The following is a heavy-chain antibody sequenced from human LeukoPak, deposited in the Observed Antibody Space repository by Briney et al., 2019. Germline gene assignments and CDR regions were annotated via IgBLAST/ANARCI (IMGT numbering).Heavy chain of an antibody. D-gene: IGHD3-22*01. CDR1: GYTFTSYG. J-gene: IGHJ4*02. CDR2: ISTYNGNT. V-gene: IGHV1-18*01. CDR3: ARDRYYYDSTGYYSDY. Sequence: ASVKVSCKASGYTFTSYGISWVRQAPGQGVEWMGWISTYNGNTNYAQKLQGRVTMTTDTSTSTAYMELRSLRSDDTAVYYSARDRYYYDSTGYYSDYWGQGTLVTVSS.